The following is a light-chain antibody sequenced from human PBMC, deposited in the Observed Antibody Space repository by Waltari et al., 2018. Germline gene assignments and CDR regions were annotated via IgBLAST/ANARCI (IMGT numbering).Light chain of an antibody. J-gene: IGLJ3*02. CDR2: QDK. Sequence: SYEVTQPPSVSVSPGQTASITCSGDKLENKYVSWYQQKPGQSPVVVIYQDKKRPAGIPERFAGSSSGNTATLTISGTQAMDEADYYCQAWDSRTAVFGGGTRLTVL. CDR1: KLENKY. CDR3: QAWDSRTAV. V-gene: IGLV3-1*01.